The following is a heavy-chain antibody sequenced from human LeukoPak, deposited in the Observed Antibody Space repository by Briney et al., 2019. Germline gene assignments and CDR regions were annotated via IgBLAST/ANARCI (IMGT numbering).Heavy chain of an antibody. V-gene: IGHV4-34*01. CDR3: ASRITIFGVVST. Sequence: SETLSLTCAVYGGSFSGYYWSWIRQPPGKGLEWIEEINHSGSTNYNPSLKSRVTISVDTSKNQFSLKLSSVTAADTAVYYCASRITIFGVVSTWGQGTLVTVSS. J-gene: IGHJ4*02. CDR1: GGSFSGYY. D-gene: IGHD3-3*01. CDR2: INHSGST.